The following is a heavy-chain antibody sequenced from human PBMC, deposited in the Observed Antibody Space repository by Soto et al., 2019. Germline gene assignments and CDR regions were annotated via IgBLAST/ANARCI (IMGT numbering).Heavy chain of an antibody. Sequence: GSLRLSCAACGFTFSSYAMSWVRQAPGKGLEWVSAMSGSGGSTYYADSVRGRFAISRHDYKNTLYLQRNSLRAEDTAVYYCASQERVGDIDYWGQGSLVAVSS. J-gene: IGHJ4*02. CDR3: ASQERVGDIDY. V-gene: IGHV3-23*01. CDR1: GFTFSSYA. D-gene: IGHD1-26*01. CDR2: MSGSGGST.